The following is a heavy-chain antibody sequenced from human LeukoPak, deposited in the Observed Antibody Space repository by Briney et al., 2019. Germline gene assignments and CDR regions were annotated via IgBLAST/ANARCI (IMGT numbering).Heavy chain of an antibody. D-gene: IGHD3-22*01. CDR1: GYTFTGYY. V-gene: IGHV1-2*06. J-gene: IGHJ4*02. CDR2: INPNSGGT. CDR3: ASPTSNESSGYYI. Sequence: ASVKVSCKASGYTFTGYYMHWVRQAPGQGLEWMGRINPNSGGTNYAQKFQGRVTMTRDTSISTAYMELSRLRSDDTAVYYCASPTSNESSGYYIWGQGTLVTVSS.